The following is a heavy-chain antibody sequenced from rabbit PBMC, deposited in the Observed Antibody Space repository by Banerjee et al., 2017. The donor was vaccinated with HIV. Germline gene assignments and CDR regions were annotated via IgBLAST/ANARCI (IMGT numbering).Heavy chain of an antibody. Sequence: QSLEESGGDLVKPGASLTLTCTASGFSFSSSYWICWVRQAPGKGLEWIACIYIGSSGSTKYASWAKGRFTISKTSSTTVTLQMTSLTAADTATYFCARDGSGWGAIFNLWGPGTLVTVS. CDR3: ARDGSGWGAIFNL. V-gene: IGHV1S40*01. CDR2: IYIGSSGST. CDR1: GFSFSSSYW. J-gene: IGHJ4*01. D-gene: IGHD4-1*01.